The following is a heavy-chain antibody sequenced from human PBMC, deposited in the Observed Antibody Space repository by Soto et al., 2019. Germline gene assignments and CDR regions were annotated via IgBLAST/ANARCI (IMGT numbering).Heavy chain of an antibody. CDR1: GGTFSSYA. CDR3: ARGLKASIFGVVKYYFDY. Sequence: VQLVQSGAEVKKPGSSVKVSCKASGGTFSSYAMSWVRQAPGQGLEWMGGIIPIFGTANYAQKFQGRVTITADESTSTAYMELSSLRSEDTAVYYCARGLKASIFGVVKYYFDYWGQGTLVTVSS. CDR2: IIPIFGTA. V-gene: IGHV1-69*01. J-gene: IGHJ4*02. D-gene: IGHD3-3*01.